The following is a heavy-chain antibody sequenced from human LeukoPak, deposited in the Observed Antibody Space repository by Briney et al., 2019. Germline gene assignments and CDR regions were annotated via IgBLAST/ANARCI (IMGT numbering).Heavy chain of an antibody. Sequence: PSETLSLTCTVSGGSISSYYWSWIRQPPGKGLEWIGYIYYSGSTNYNPSLKSRVTISVDTSKNQFSLKLSSVTAADTAVYYCASSDYVNYYYGMDVWGQGTTVTVSS. CDR2: IYYSGST. D-gene: IGHD5-12*01. J-gene: IGHJ6*02. V-gene: IGHV4-59*08. CDR1: GGSISSYY. CDR3: ASSDYVNYYYGMDV.